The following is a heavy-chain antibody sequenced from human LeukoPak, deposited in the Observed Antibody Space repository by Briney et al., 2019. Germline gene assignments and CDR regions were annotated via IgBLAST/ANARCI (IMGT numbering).Heavy chain of an antibody. V-gene: IGHV3-23*01. D-gene: IGHD3-10*01. CDR3: AKDLQRITMVRGVPRWFDP. CDR2: ISGSGGST. J-gene: IGHJ5*02. CDR1: GGSISSSN. Sequence: GTLSLTCAVSGGSISSSNWWSWVRQAPGKGLEWVSAISGSGGSTYYADSVKGRFTISRDNSKNTLYLQMNSLRAEDTAVYYCAKDLQRITMVRGVPRWFDPWGQGTLVTVSS.